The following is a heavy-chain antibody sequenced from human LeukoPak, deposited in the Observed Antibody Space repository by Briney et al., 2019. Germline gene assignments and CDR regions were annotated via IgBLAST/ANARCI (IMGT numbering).Heavy chain of an antibody. CDR3: ARTGGRITIFGVGREPGFDY. J-gene: IGHJ4*02. V-gene: IGHV1-69*05. D-gene: IGHD3-3*01. CDR1: GGTFSSYA. CDR2: IIPIFGTA. Sequence: SVKVSCKASGGTFSSYAISWVRQAPGQGLEWMGGIIPIFGTANYAQKFQGRVTMTTDTSTSTAYMELRSLRSDDTAVYYCARTGGRITIFGVGREPGFDYWGQGTLVTVSS.